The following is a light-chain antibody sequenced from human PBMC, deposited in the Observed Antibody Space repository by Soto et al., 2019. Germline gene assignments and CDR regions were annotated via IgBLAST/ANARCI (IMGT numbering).Light chain of an antibody. Sequence: QSALTQPRSVSGSPGQSVTVSCIGTSSDVGDYNSVSWYQQHPGKAPKLMIYDVSKRPSGVPDRFSGSKSGNTASLTISGLQADDEPDYYCCSYVGSYSYVFGIGTKLTVL. J-gene: IGLJ1*01. V-gene: IGLV2-11*01. CDR1: SSDVGDYNS. CDR3: CSYVGSYSYV. CDR2: DVS.